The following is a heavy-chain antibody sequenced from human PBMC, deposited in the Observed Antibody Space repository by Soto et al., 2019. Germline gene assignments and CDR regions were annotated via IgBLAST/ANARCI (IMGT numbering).Heavy chain of an antibody. CDR1: GFTFSSYS. D-gene: IGHD1-7*01. CDR3: ARPGNSAMGYYYYYMDV. J-gene: IGHJ6*03. CDR2: ISSSSSTI. Sequence: GGSLRLSCAASGFTFSSYSMNWVRQAPGEGLEWVSYISSSSSTIYYADSVKGRFTISRDNAKNSLYLQMNSLRAEDTAVYYCARPGNSAMGYYYYYMDVWGKGTTVTVSS. V-gene: IGHV3-48*01.